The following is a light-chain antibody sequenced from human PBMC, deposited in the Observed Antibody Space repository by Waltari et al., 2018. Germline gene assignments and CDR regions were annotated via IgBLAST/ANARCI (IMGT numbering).Light chain of an antibody. Sequence: EIVLTQSPATLSLSPGESATLSCRASQRIDIYLAWYQQRPGQAPRLLISDASYRATGIPARFRGSGSGTDFTLTISSLEPEDFAVYSCQQRSRWPLTFGGGTKVEL. CDR2: DAS. V-gene: IGKV3-11*01. CDR1: QRIDIY. CDR3: QQRSRWPLT. J-gene: IGKJ4*01.